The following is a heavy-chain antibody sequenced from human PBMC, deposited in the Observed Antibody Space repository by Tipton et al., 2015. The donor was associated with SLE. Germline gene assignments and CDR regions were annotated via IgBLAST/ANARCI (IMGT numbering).Heavy chain of an antibody. CDR1: GFTFSSYS. CDR2: ISSSSSYI. J-gene: IGHJ4*02. CDR3: ATLGGYSYGPFDY. D-gene: IGHD5-18*01. V-gene: IGHV3-21*01. Sequence: SLRLSCAASGFTFSSYSMNWVRQAPGKGLEWVSSISSSSSYIYYADSVKGRFTISRDNAKNSLYLQMNSLRAEDTAVYYCATLGGYSYGPFDYWGQGTLVTVSS.